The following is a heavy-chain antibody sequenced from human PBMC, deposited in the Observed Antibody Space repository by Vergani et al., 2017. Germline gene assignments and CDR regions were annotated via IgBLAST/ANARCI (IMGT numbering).Heavy chain of an antibody. Sequence: QVQLVQSGAEVKKPGSSVKISCKASGGTFSSYAISWVRQAPGQGLEWMGGIIPIFGTANYAQKFQGRVTMTADESTSTAYMELSSLRSEDTAVYYCARTPDSVVVVAASPYFDYWGQGTLVTVSS. J-gene: IGHJ4*02. CDR2: IIPIFGTA. CDR1: GGTFSSYA. CDR3: ARTPDSVVVVAASPYFDY. V-gene: IGHV1-69*12. D-gene: IGHD2-15*01.